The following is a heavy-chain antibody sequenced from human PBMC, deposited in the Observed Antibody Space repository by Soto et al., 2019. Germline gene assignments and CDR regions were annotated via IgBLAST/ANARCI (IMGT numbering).Heavy chain of an antibody. CDR1: GYSFTSYW. J-gene: IGHJ6*02. Sequence: GESLKISCKGSGYSFTSYWIGWVRQMPGKGLEWMGIIYPGDSDTRYSPSFQGQVTISADKSISTAYLQWSSLKASDTAMYYCARSNSRYYYYYGMDVWGQGTTVTVS. V-gene: IGHV5-51*01. CDR2: IYPGDSDT. D-gene: IGHD4-4*01. CDR3: ARSNSRYYYYYGMDV.